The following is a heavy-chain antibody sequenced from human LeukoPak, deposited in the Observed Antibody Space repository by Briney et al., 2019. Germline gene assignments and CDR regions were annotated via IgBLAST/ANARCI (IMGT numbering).Heavy chain of an antibody. CDR2: ISYDGSNK. V-gene: IGHV3-30*04. CDR3: AREGRAGTYFDY. CDR1: GFTFSSYA. J-gene: IGHJ4*01. D-gene: IGHD6-19*01. Sequence: PGGSLRLSCAASGFTFSSYAMHWVRQAPGKGLEWVAVISYDGSNKYYADSVKGRFTISRDNSKNTLYLQMNSLRAEDTAVYYCAREGRAGTYFDYWGQEPWSPSPQ.